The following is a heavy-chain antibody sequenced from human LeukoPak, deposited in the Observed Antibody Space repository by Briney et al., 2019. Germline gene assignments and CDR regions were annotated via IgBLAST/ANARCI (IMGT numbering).Heavy chain of an antibody. CDR1: GYSFTDYY. V-gene: IGHV1-2*02. Sequence: ASVKVSCKASGYSFTDYYLHWVRLAPGQGLEWMGWISLNSGGTNYAQKFQGRVTMTRDTSISTAYMELSRLRSDDTAVYYCARHTTIFGVAIIDIWGQGTMVTVSS. CDR3: ARHTTIFGVAIIDI. D-gene: IGHD3-3*01. CDR2: ISLNSGGT. J-gene: IGHJ3*02.